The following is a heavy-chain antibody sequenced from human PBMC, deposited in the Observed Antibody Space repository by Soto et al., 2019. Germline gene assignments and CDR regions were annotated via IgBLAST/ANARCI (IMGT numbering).Heavy chain of an antibody. CDR1: GGTFSSYA. CDR3: ARALGYCSSTSCYMGYYYYYGMYV. V-gene: IGHV1-69*06. Sequence: SVKVSCKASGGTFSSYAISWVRQAPGQGLEWMGGIIPIFGTANYAQKFQGRVTITADKSTSTAYMELSSLRSEDTAVYYCARALGYCSSTSCYMGYYYYYGMYVWGQGTTVTVSS. D-gene: IGHD2-2*02. CDR2: IIPIFGTA. J-gene: IGHJ6*02.